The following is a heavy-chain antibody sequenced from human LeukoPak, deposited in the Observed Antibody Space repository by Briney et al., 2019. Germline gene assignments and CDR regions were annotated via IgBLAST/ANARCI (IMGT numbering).Heavy chain of an antibody. Sequence: GGSLRLSCAASGFTFSDYSMSWIRQAPGKGLEWVSDISCSSGTIYYADSVKGRFTISRDNAKNSLYLQVNSLRAEDTALYYCARDPLVTTVTTPDYWGKGTLVTVSS. V-gene: IGHV3-11*01. J-gene: IGHJ4*02. CDR1: GFTFSDYS. CDR2: ISCSSGTI. D-gene: IGHD4-17*01. CDR3: ARDPLVTTVTTPDY.